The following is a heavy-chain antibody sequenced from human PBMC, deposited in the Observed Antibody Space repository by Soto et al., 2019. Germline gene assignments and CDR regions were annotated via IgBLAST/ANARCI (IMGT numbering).Heavy chain of an antibody. CDR1: GGSFSGYY. J-gene: IGHJ5*02. D-gene: IGHD6-13*01. V-gene: IGHV4-34*01. CDR2: INHSGST. Sequence: PSETLSLTCAVYGGSFSGYYWSWIRQPPGNGLEWIGEINHSGSTNYNPSLKSRVTISVDTSKNQFSLKLSSVTAADTAVYYCARGKQQLVSLGHYSWFDPWSQGTLVTVSS. CDR3: ARGKQQLVSLGHYSWFDP.